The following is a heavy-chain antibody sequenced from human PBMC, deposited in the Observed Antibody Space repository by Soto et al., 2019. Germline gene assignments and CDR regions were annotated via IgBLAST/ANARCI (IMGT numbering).Heavy chain of an antibody. CDR3: AHSDYIRPLDS. CDR1: GFSLSTTGVG. J-gene: IGHJ4*02. V-gene: IGHV2-5*02. CDR2: IYWDDDK. D-gene: IGHD4-17*01. Sequence: QITLKESGPTLVKPTQTLTLTCTFSGFSLSTTGVGVGWIRQPPGKALERLALIYWDDDKRYSPSLKSRLTITKDTSKNQVVLTMTNMDPLDTATYYCAHSDYIRPLDSWGQGTLVTVST.